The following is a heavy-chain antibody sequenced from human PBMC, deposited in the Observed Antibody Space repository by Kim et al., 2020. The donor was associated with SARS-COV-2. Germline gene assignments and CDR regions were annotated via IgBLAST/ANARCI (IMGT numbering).Heavy chain of an antibody. D-gene: IGHD4-17*01. J-gene: IGHJ6*02. CDR3: AREGDYGDRYGMDV. V-gene: IGHV1-18*01. Sequence: QKLQGRVTMTPDTSTSTAYMELRSLRSDDTAVYYCAREGDYGDRYGMDVWGQGTTVTVSS.